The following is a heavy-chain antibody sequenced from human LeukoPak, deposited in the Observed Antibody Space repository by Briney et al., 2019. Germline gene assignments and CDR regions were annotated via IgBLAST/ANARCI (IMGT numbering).Heavy chain of an antibody. CDR3: ARGSFGPNSGYYY. D-gene: IGHD3-22*01. Sequence: GGSLRLSCAAFGFTFSSYWMHWVRQAPGKGLVWVSRVNSDGRTTSYADSVKGRFTISRDNAKNTLYLQMSSLRAEDTAVYYCARGSFGPNSGYYYWGQGTLVTVSS. V-gene: IGHV3-74*01. CDR1: GFTFSSYW. J-gene: IGHJ4*02. CDR2: VNSDGRTT.